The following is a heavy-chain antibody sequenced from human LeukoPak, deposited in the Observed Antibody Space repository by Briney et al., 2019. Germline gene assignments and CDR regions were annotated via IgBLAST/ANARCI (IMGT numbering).Heavy chain of an antibody. Sequence: SETLSLTCTVSGGSISSYYWSWIRQPPGKGLEWIGYIYYSGSTNYNPSLKRRVTISVDTSKNQFSLKLSYVTAADTAVYFCARESSWGNFDYWGQGTLVTVSS. CDR1: GGSISSYY. V-gene: IGHV4-59*01. J-gene: IGHJ4*02. CDR3: ARESSWGNFDY. D-gene: IGHD7-27*01. CDR2: IYYSGST.